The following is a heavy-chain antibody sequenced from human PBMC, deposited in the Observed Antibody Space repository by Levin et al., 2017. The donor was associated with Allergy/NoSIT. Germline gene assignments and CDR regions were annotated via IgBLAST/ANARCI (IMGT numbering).Heavy chain of an antibody. V-gene: IGHV4-34*01. J-gene: IGHJ6*02. CDR1: GGSFSGYY. CDR2: INHSGST. CDR3: AREGHPYGMDV. Sequence: SETLSLTCAVYGGSFSGYYWSWIRQPPGKGLEWIGEINHSGSTNYNPSLKSRVTISVDTSKNQFSLKLSSVTAADTAVYYCAREGHPYGMDVWGQGTTVTVSS.